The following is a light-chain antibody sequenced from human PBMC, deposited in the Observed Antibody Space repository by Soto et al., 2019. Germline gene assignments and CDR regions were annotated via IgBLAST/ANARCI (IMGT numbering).Light chain of an antibody. CDR3: QQLNSYPIT. Sequence: DIQMTQSPSTLSASVGDRVTITCRASQSINNLLAWYQQKPGKAPKLLIYKASNLESGVPSRFSGNGSGTEFTLTISSLQPDDFATYYCQQLNSYPITFGQGTRLEIK. CDR1: QSINNL. CDR2: KAS. J-gene: IGKJ5*01. V-gene: IGKV1-5*03.